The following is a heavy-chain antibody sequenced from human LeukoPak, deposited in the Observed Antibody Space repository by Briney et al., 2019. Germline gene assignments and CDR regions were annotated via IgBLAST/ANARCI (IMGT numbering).Heavy chain of an antibody. D-gene: IGHD3-10*01. V-gene: IGHV7-4-1*02. CDR1: GYTFTNHA. CDR3: ARRSMVQHLDV. CDR2: IDTNTGNP. J-gene: IGHJ6*04. Sequence: GASVTVSCKASGYTFTNHAINWVRQAPGQGLEYMGWIDTNTGNPTYAQAFTGRIVFSLDTSVSTAYLQIRSLKADDTAVYFCARRSMVQHLDVWGKGTTVIVSS.